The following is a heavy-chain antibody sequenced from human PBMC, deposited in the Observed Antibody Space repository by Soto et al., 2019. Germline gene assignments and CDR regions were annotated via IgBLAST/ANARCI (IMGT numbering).Heavy chain of an antibody. CDR1: GGTFSSYA. D-gene: IGHD3-16*02. CDR2: IIPIFGTA. CDR3: ARARIPYYDYVWGRYRPFYYYYGMDV. Sequence: SVKVSCKASGGTFSSYAISWVRQAPGQGLEWMGGIIPIFGTANYAQKFQGRVTITADESTSTAYMELSSLRSEDTAVYYCARARIPYYDYVWGRYRPFYYYYGMDVWSQGTTVTVSS. J-gene: IGHJ6*02. V-gene: IGHV1-69*13.